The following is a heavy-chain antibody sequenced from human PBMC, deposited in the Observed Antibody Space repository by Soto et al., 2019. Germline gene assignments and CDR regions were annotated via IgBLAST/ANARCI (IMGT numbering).Heavy chain of an antibody. J-gene: IGHJ6*02. Sequence: PGGSLRLSWAAYGFTGSRNYMSWVRQAPGKGLEWVSVIYSGGSTYYADSVKGRFTISRDNSTTTLYLQMNSLGAEDTAVYYCARHRYSSSWSSGYYYYYGMDVWGQGTTVTVSS. CDR2: IYSGGST. D-gene: IGHD6-13*01. CDR3: ARHRYSSSWSSGYYYYYGMDV. CDR1: GFTGSRNY. V-gene: IGHV3-53*01.